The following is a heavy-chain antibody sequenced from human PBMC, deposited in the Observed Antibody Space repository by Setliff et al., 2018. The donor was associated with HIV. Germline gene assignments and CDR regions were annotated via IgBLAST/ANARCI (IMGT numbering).Heavy chain of an antibody. V-gene: IGHV4-61*02. CDR1: GGSISSSSYY. D-gene: IGHD2-15*01. Sequence: PSETLSLTCTVSGGSISSSSYYWSWIRQPAGKGLEWIGRVSSRGDTNYNPSLKSRVTMSVDTSKNQFSLKLSSVTAADTAVYYCARDMGGGYCSGGSCYSKSHWFDPWGQGTLVTVSS. CDR3: ARDMGGGYCSGGSCYSKSHWFDP. CDR2: VSSRGDT. J-gene: IGHJ5*02.